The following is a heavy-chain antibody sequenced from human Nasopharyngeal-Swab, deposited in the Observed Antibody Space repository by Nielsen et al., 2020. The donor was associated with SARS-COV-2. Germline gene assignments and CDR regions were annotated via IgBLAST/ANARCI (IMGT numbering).Heavy chain of an antibody. CDR3: VKDLIVVVPAAISDY. V-gene: IGHV3-64D*09. Sequence: GGSLRLSCSASGFTLSSYAMHWVRQAPGKGLEYVSAISSNGGSTYYADSVKGRFTISRDNSKNTLYLQMSSLRAEDTAVYYCVKDLIVVVPAAISDYWGQGTLVTVSS. CDR1: GFTLSSYA. J-gene: IGHJ4*02. D-gene: IGHD2-2*02. CDR2: ISSNGGST.